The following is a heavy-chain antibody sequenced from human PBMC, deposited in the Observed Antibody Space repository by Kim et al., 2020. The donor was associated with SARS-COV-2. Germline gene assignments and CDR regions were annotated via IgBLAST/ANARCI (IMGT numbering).Heavy chain of an antibody. V-gene: IGHV3-49*04. J-gene: IGHJ6*02. CDR3: TRDYDFWSGYYNPYYYYGMVV. D-gene: IGHD3-3*01. CDR2: IRSKAYGGTT. CDR1: GFTFGDYA. Sequence: GGSLRLSCTASGFTFGDYAMSWVRQAPGKGLEWVGFIRSKAYGGTTEYAASLKGRLTISRDDSKSIAYLQMNSLKTEDTAVYYCTRDYDFWSGYYNPYYYYGMVVWGQGTTVTVSS.